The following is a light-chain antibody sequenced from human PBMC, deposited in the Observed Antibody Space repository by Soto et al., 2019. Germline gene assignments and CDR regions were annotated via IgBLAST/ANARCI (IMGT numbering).Light chain of an antibody. CDR2: GAS. CDR3: QQYGSSPIT. V-gene: IGKV1-39*01. CDR1: QSISNY. J-gene: IGKJ5*01. Sequence: DIQMTQSPSSLSASVGDRVTITCRASQSISNYLNWYQQKPGKAPKLLIYGASTLQSGVPSRFSGSGSGTDFTLTISRLEPEDFAVYYCQQYGSSPITFGQGTRLEIK.